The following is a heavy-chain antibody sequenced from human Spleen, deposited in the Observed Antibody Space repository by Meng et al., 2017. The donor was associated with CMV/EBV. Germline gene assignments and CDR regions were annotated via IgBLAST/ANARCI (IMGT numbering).Heavy chain of an antibody. J-gene: IGHJ4*02. CDR3: ARLWGGFDY. Sequence: GGSLRLSCKGSGYSFTDYWIGWVRQMPGKGLEWMGIIYPGDSDARYNPSFQGQVTISADESISTAYLQWSSLKASDTAMYYCARLWGGFDYWGQGSLVTVSS. CDR1: GYSFTDYW. D-gene: IGHD3-16*01. CDR2: IYPGDSDA. V-gene: IGHV5-51*01.